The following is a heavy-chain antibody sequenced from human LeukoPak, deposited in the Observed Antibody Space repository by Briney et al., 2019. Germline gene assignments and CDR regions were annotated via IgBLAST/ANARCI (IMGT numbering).Heavy chain of an antibody. J-gene: IGHJ4*02. CDR1: GPTFSTCA. V-gene: IGHV3-30*02. Sequence: GGSLRLSCSASGPTFSTCAMHWVRQAPGRGLEWLTLIRPDGGKKFYSDSVKGRFTVSRDNLKNMLYLEMNSLRSEDTAVYYCVKDDPVLHFWGQGTLVSVSS. CDR2: IRPDGGKK. CDR3: VKDDPVLHF.